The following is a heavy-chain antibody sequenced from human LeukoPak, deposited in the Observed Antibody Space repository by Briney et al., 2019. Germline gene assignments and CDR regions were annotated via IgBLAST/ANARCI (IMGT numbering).Heavy chain of an antibody. Sequence: PSETLSLTCTVSGGSISSGDYYWSWIRQPPGKGLEWIGYIYYSGSTYYNPSLKSRVTISVDTSKNQFSLKLSSVTAADTAVYYCARDLGYDFWSGYYSWFDPWGQGTLVTVSS. CDR1: GGSISSGDYY. CDR3: ARDLGYDFWSGYYSWFDP. J-gene: IGHJ5*02. CDR2: IYYSGST. D-gene: IGHD3-3*01. V-gene: IGHV4-30-4*08.